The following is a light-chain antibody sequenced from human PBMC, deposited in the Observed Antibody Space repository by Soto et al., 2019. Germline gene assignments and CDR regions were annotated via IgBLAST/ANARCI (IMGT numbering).Light chain of an antibody. Sequence: GRTQSPVTLSMSPGDRVILSCRASQSVSTNLAWYQQSPGQAPRLLIYGASTRATGIPARFSGSGSGKFFTLTITSLQSEDFVVYYCQQYHTWTWTFGLGTKVDIK. J-gene: IGKJ1*01. CDR3: QQYHTWTWT. CDR1: QSVSTN. CDR2: GAS. V-gene: IGKV3-15*01.